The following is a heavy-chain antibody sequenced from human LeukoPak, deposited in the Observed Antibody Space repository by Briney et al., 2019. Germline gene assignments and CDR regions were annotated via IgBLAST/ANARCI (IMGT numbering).Heavy chain of an antibody. V-gene: IGHV3-73*01. CDR1: GLTFSGSA. D-gene: IGHD3-22*01. J-gene: IGHJ6*03. CDR2: IRSKANSYAT. Sequence: GGSLKLSCATSGLTFSGSAMHWVRQASGKGLEWVGRIRSKANSYATAYAASVKGRFTISRDDSKNTAYLQMNSLKTEDTAVYYCTRPVYYYDSSGYYPNDYYYMDVWGKGTTVTISS. CDR3: TRPVYYYDSSGYYPNDYYYMDV.